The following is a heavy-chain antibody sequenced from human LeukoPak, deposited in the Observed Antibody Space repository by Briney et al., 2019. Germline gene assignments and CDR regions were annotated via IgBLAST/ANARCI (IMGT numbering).Heavy chain of an antibody. Sequence: GGSLRLSRAASGFTFSSYGMQWVRQAPGKGLEWVAVISHDGTVQHYADSVKGRFTISRDNSDNTLYLQMNSLRDEDTAMYYCAKVGTAMASSYFDYWGQGTLITVSS. CDR3: AKVGTAMASSYFDY. CDR2: ISHDGTVQ. V-gene: IGHV3-30*18. J-gene: IGHJ4*02. CDR1: GFTFSSYG. D-gene: IGHD5-18*01.